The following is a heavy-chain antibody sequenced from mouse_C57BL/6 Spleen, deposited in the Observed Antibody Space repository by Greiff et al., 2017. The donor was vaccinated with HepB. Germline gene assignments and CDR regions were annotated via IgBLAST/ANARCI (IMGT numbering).Heavy chain of an antibody. V-gene: IGHV5-6*01. CDR1: GFTFSSYG. J-gene: IGHJ1*03. CDR3: ARHASITTVVGFDV. CDR2: ISSGGSYT. D-gene: IGHD1-1*01. Sequence: EVKLMESGGDLVKPGGSLKLSCAASGFTFSSYGMSWVRQTPDKRLEWVATISSGGSYTYYPDSVKGRFTISRDNAKNTLYLQMSSLKSEDTAMYYCARHASITTVVGFDVWGTGTTVTVSS.